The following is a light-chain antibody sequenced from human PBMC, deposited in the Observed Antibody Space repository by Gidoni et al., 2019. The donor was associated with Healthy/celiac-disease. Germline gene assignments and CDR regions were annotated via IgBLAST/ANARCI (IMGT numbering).Light chain of an antibody. Sequence: SVLTQPPSASGTPGQRVTISCSGSTSNIGSNTVTWYQQLPRTAPKLLIYINNKRPSGVPDRFSGSKSGTSASLAISGLQSEDEADYYCAAWDDSLNGPVFGGGTKLTVL. CDR3: AAWDDSLNGPV. J-gene: IGLJ2*01. CDR2: INN. V-gene: IGLV1-44*01. CDR1: TSNIGSNT.